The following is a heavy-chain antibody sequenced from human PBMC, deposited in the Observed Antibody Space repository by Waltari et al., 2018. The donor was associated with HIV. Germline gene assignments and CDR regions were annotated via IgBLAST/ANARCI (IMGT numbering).Heavy chain of an antibody. V-gene: IGHV3-21*01. D-gene: IGHD3-22*01. CDR3: ARVDYYHSTKSRYFDS. CDR2: ISSSSSYI. CDR1: GFTLSSYS. J-gene: IGHJ4*02. Sequence: EVQLVESGGGLVKPGGSLRLSCAASGFTLSSYSMNWVRQAPGYGLELVSSISSSSSYIYYADSVKGRFTISRDNAKNSLYLQMNSLRAEDTAVYYCARVDYYHSTKSRYFDSWGQGTLVTVSS.